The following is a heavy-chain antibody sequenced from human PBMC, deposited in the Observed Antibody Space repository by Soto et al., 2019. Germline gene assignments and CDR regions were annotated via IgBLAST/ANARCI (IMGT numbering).Heavy chain of an antibody. CDR3: AKDNPAITIFGVVPSNY. D-gene: IGHD3-3*01. CDR1: GFTFSSYA. J-gene: IGHJ4*02. Sequence: GGSLRLSCAASGFTFSSYAMSWVRQAPGKGLEWVSAISGSGGSTYYADSVKGRFTISRDNSKNTLYLQMNSLRAEDTAVYYCAKDNPAITIFGVVPSNYWGQGTLVTVSS. V-gene: IGHV3-23*01. CDR2: ISGSGGST.